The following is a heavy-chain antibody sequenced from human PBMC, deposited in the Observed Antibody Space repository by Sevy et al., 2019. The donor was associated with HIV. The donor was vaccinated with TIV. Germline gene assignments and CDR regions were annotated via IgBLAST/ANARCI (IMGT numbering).Heavy chain of an antibody. D-gene: IGHD3-22*01. CDR3: ATSPDYYDSSRHAFDI. V-gene: IGHV1-24*01. CDR2: YDPEDGET. Sequence: ASVKVSCKVSGYSVSDLSIHWVRQAPGKGLEWMGGYDPEDGETIYAQKFHGRVTMTEDTSTDTAYMELSSLRSEDTAVYYCATSPDYYDSSRHAFDIWGQGTMVTVSS. CDR1: GYSVSDLS. J-gene: IGHJ3*02.